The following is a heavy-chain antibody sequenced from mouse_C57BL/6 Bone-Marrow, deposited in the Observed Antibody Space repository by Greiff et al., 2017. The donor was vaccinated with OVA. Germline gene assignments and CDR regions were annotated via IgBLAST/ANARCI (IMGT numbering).Heavy chain of an antibody. J-gene: IGHJ4*01. V-gene: IGHV1-50*01. CDR1: GYTFTSYW. CDR2: IDPSDSYT. CDR3: AMDY. Sequence: QVQLQQPGAELVKPGASVTLSCKASGYTFTSYWMQWVKQRPGQGLAWIGEIDPSDSYTTYNQKFKGKATLTVDTSSSTAYMQLSSLTSEDSAVYYCAMDYWGQGTSVTVSS.